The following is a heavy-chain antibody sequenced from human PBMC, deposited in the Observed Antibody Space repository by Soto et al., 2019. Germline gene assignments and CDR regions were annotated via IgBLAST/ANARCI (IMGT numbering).Heavy chain of an antibody. Sequence: GASVKVSCKASGYTFTGYYMHWVRQAPGQRLEWMGWINAGNGNTKYSQKFQGRVTITRDTSASTAYMELSSLRSEDTAVYYCARGLGGARTYFDYWGQGTLVTVSS. D-gene: IGHD3-10*01. V-gene: IGHV1-3*01. CDR2: INAGNGNT. CDR1: GYTFTGYY. CDR3: ARGLGGARTYFDY. J-gene: IGHJ4*02.